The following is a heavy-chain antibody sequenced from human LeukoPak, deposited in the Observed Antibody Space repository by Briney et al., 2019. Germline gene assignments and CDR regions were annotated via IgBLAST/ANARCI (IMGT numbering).Heavy chain of an antibody. CDR2: INPHSGGT. V-gene: IGHV1-2*02. J-gene: IGHJ3*02. Sequence: EASVNVSCKASGYTFSDYYLHWVRQAPGHGLEWMGWINPHSGGTHYAQKFQGRVTMTRDTSISTAYMELSSLRSDDTAVYFCAREIVATIGGAFDIWGQGTMVTVSS. D-gene: IGHD5-12*01. CDR3: AREIVATIGGAFDI. CDR1: GYTFSDYY.